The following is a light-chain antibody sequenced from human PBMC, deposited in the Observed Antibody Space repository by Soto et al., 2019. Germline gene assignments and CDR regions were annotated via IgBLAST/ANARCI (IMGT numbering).Light chain of an antibody. CDR3: SSYTSSGTPT. CDR2: DVS. CDR1: SSDVGAYNY. J-gene: IGLJ1*01. V-gene: IGLV2-14*01. Sequence: QSVRTQPASVSGYPGQSIAISCTGASSDVGAYNYVAWCQQHPGKGPKVLIYDVSNRPSGFSSRFSGTKSGNTASLTVSGLQAEDEADYYRSSYTSSGTPTFGPGTKVT.